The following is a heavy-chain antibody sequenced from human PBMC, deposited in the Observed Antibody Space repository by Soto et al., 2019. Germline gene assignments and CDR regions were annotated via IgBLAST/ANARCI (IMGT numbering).Heavy chain of an antibody. D-gene: IGHD5-12*01. CDR1: GGSISSGGYY. V-gene: IGHV4-31*03. CDR2: IYYSGST. CDR3: ARKFDTASGYEPYYSYGMDV. Sequence: ASETLSLTCTVSGGSISSGGYYWSWIRQHPGKGLEWIGYIYYSGSTYYNPSLKSRVTISVDTSKNQFSLKLSSVTAADTAVYYCARKFDTASGYEPYYSYGMDVWGQGTTVTVSS. J-gene: IGHJ6*02.